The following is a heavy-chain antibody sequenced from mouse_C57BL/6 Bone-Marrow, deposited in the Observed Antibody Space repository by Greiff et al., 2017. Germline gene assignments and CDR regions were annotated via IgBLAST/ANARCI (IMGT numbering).Heavy chain of an antibody. D-gene: IGHD2-4*01. Sequence: EVKVVESGGGLVKPGGSLKLSCAASGFTFSDYGMHWVRQAPEKGLEWVAYIRSGSSTIYYADTVKGRFTISRDNAKNTLFLQMTSLRSEDTAIYYCASSTMITYFDYWGQGTTLTVSS. V-gene: IGHV5-17*01. CDR1: GFTFSDYG. CDR3: ASSTMITYFDY. CDR2: IRSGSSTI. J-gene: IGHJ2*01.